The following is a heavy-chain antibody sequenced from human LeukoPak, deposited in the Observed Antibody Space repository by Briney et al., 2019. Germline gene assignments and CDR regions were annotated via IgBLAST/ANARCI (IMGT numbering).Heavy chain of an antibody. CDR3: ARDPGSGSDRFVY. Sequence: ASVKVSCKASGYTFTSYGISGVRQAPGQGLEWMGWISAYSGNTKYAQRLQGRVTMTTDTSTSTAYMELTSLRSDDTAVYYCARDPGSGSDRFVYWGQGTLVTVSS. D-gene: IGHD1-26*01. J-gene: IGHJ4*02. CDR2: ISAYSGNT. CDR1: GYTFTSYG. V-gene: IGHV1-18*01.